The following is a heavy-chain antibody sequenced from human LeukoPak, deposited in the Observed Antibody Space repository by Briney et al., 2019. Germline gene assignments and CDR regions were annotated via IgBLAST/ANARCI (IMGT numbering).Heavy chain of an antibody. V-gene: IGHV4-61*01. J-gene: IGHJ4*02. CDR3: ARDKRLAVAGV. Sequence: SETLSLTCTVSGGSVSSDSYYWSWIRQPPGKGLEWIGYMFYSGSTNYNPSLKSRVTISIDTSKKKFSLKMSSVTAADTAVYYCARDKRLAVAGVWGQGTLVTVSS. CDR2: MFYSGST. CDR1: GGSVSSDSYY. D-gene: IGHD6-19*01.